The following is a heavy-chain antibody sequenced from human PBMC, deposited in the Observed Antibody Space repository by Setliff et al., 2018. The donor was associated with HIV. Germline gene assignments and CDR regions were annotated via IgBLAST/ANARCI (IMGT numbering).Heavy chain of an antibody. V-gene: IGHV3-43*01. D-gene: IGHD6-19*01. J-gene: IGHJ4*02. CDR3: VKEHNNGWPNLDS. Sequence: GGSLRLSCAASGFAFDKFTMHWVRQRPGKGLEWVSLCGRKGVTTFYAKSVEGRFTISRDNRKKSLYLQINALKTEDTALYYCVKEHNNGWPNLDSWGQGTLVTVSS. CDR1: GFAFDKFT. CDR2: CGRKGVTT.